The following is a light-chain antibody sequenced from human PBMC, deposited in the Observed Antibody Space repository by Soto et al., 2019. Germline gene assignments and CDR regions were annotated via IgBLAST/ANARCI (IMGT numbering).Light chain of an antibody. Sequence: DIQVIQSPSSLSASVGDRVTITCRAKMRISNYLNWYQQKPGKAPKLLISGASTLQSGVPSRFSGSGSGADFTLTISSLQPDDSATYYCQLSHSTPLTYGGGTKLEIK. V-gene: IGKV1-39*01. CDR3: QLSHSTPLT. CDR1: MRISNY. CDR2: GAS. J-gene: IGKJ4*01.